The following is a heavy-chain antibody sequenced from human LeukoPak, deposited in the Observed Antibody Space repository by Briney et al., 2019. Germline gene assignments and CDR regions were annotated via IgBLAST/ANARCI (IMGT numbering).Heavy chain of an antibody. D-gene: IGHD3-16*01. CDR3: ARGGRRGAFDI. CDR2: IYYRRTT. CDR1: GYSISSGYD. V-gene: IGHV4-38-2*02. J-gene: IGHJ3*02. Sequence: SETLSLTCTVSGYSISSGYDWGWIRQPPGKGLEWIGSIYYRRTTYYNPSLKSRVTISVDTSKNQFSLQLNSVTPEDTAVYYCARGGRRGAFDIWGQGTMVTVSS.